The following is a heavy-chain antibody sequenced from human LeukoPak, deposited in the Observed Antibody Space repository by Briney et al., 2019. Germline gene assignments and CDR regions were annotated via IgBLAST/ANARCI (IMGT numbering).Heavy chain of an antibody. D-gene: IGHD6-19*01. V-gene: IGHV1-24*01. Sequence: ASVKVSCKVSGYTLSDLSMQWMRQAPGKGLEWMGGFDPEEGETIYAQNFQGRVTMTEDTSTDTAYMELSSLRSDDTAVNYCATGPGYTSGWFDFIFDCWGQGTLVTVSS. CDR3: ATGPGYTSGWFDFIFDC. CDR2: FDPEEGET. J-gene: IGHJ4*02. CDR1: GYTLSDLS.